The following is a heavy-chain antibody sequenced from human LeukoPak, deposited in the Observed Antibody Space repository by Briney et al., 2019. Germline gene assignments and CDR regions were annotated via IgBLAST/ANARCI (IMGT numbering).Heavy chain of an antibody. Sequence: PGGSLRLSCAASGFSLSNYWMNWVRQAPGKGLEWVANIKQDGSEKNYVDSVKGRFSISRDNARNSLILQMNSLRAEDTAVYYCARDRGYCTNGVCYGFDYWGQGTLVTVSS. CDR2: IKQDGSEK. J-gene: IGHJ4*02. CDR1: GFSLSNYW. V-gene: IGHV3-7*01. CDR3: ARDRGYCTNGVCYGFDY. D-gene: IGHD2-8*01.